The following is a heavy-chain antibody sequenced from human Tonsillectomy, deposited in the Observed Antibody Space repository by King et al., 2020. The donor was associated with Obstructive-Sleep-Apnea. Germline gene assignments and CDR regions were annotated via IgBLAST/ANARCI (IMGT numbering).Heavy chain of an antibody. CDR1: GYSFTSYW. V-gene: IGHV5-10-1*03. CDR2: IDPSDSYT. Sequence: QLVQSGAEVKKPGESLRISCKGSGYSFTSYWISWVRQMPGKGLEWMGRIDPSDSYTNYSPSFQGHVTMSADKSISTAFLQWSSLKASDTAMYYCARTGSSIDCYHYGMDVWGQGTTVTVSS. D-gene: IGHD2-2*01. J-gene: IGHJ6*02. CDR3: ARTGSSIDCYHYGMDV.